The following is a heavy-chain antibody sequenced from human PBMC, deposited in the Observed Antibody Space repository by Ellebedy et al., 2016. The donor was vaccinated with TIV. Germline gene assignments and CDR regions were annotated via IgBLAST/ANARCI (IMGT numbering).Heavy chain of an antibody. CDR3: ASPHSSGWFYFDY. CDR1: GYTFTGYY. J-gene: IGHJ4*02. D-gene: IGHD6-19*01. CDR2: INPNSGAT. Sequence: AASVKVSCKASGYTFTGYYMHWVRQAPGQGLEWMAWINPNSGATNYAQNFQGRVTMTSDTSVSIAYMEVSRLRSDDTAVYYCASPHSSGWFYFDYWGQGTLVTVSS. V-gene: IGHV1-2*02.